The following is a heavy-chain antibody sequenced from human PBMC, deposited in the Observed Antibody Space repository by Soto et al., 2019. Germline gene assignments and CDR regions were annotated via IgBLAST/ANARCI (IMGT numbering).Heavy chain of an antibody. V-gene: IGHV4-59*08. D-gene: IGHD3-22*01. Sequence: SETLCLTCSVSGGSIGAYDGSWIRQPPGKGLEWIGYIYYSGSTTYNPSLKSRVTISVDTSKNQFSLKLNSVTAADTAVYYCARHRGPYYYDSSGYHDYWGQGTLVTVS. J-gene: IGHJ4*02. CDR1: GGSIGAYD. CDR3: ARHRGPYYYDSSGYHDY. CDR2: IYYSGST.